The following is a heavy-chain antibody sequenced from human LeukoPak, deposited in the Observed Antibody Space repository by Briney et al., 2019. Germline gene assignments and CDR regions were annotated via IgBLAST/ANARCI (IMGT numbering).Heavy chain of an antibody. D-gene: IGHD3-3*01. J-gene: IGHJ4*02. Sequence: SSETLSLTCTVSGGSISSYYWSWIRQPAGKGLEWIGRIYTSGSTNYNPSLKSRVTMSVGTSKDQFSRKLSSVTAADTAVYYCARDLVFGVVSYFDYWGQGTLVTVSS. CDR1: GGSISSYY. CDR3: ARDLVFGVVSYFDY. CDR2: IYTSGST. V-gene: IGHV4-4*07.